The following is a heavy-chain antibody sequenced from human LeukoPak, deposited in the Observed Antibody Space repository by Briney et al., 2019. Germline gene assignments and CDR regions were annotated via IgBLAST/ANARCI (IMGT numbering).Heavy chain of an antibody. J-gene: IGHJ4*02. D-gene: IGHD1-26*01. CDR1: GGSISSRSHY. CDR2: IYYSGST. Sequence: SETLSLTCTVSGGSISSRSHYWGWIRQPPGKGLEWIASIYYSGSTYYNPSLKSRVTISIDTSKNQFSLKVSSVTAADTAVYYCARLVGAATDPFDYWGQGTLVTVSS. CDR3: ARLVGAATDPFDY. V-gene: IGHV4-39*01.